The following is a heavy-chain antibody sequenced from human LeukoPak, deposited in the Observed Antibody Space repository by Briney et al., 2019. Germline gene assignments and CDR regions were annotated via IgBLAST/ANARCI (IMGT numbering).Heavy chain of an antibody. CDR1: GGSISSSSYY. V-gene: IGHV4-39*07. D-gene: IGHD5-12*01. J-gene: IGHJ4*02. CDR2: IYYSGST. Sequence: KASETLSLTCTVSGGSISSSSYYWGWIRQPPGKGLEWIGSIYYSGSTYYNPSLKSRVTISVDTSKNQFSLKLSSVTAADTAVYYCAREEVASDFDYWGQGTLVTVSS. CDR3: AREEVASDFDY.